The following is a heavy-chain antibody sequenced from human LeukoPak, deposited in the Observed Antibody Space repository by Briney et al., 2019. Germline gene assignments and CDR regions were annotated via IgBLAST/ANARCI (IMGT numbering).Heavy chain of an antibody. J-gene: IGHJ6*03. CDR3: ARGLRHNYYYYYMDV. V-gene: IGHV4-34*01. CDR2: INHSGST. Sequence: SETLSLTCAVYGGSFSGYYWSWIRQPPGKGLEWIGEINHSGSTNYNPSLKSRVTISVDTSKNQFSLNLSSVTAADTAVYYCARGLRHNYYYYYMDVWGKGTTVTVSS. CDR1: GGSFSGYY.